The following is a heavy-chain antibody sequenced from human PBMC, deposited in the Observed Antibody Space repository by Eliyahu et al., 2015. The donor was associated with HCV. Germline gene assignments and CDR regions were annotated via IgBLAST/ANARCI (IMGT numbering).Heavy chain of an antibody. CDR2: VYYSGSTSS. CDR3: ARLPGCGDGSCYLHWFDP. Sequence: QLHLQESGPGLVKPSETLSLTCTVSGGSITSDXNYXGWIRQPPGKGXEWIGSVYYSGSTSSYYNPSLRSRVAVFIDTSKNQFSLQLSSVTAADTAVYYCARLPGCGDGSCYLHWFDPWGQGTLVTVSS. V-gene: IGHV4-39*01. CDR1: GGSITSDXNY. J-gene: IGHJ5*02. D-gene: IGHD2-15*01.